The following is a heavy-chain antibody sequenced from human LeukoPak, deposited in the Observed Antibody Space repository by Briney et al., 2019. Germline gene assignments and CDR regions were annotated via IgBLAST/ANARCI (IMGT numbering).Heavy chain of an antibody. CDR1: GFTFSNYA. CDR3: ARGTGTAFDY. CDR2: ISYDGVKQ. V-gene: IGHV3-30-3*01. J-gene: IGHJ4*02. D-gene: IGHD1-1*01. Sequence: GGSLRLSCAASGFTFSNYAVHWVRQAPDKGLEWVAFISYDGVKQFYADSVKGRLTISRDNSKNTLYLQMNSLRPEDTAMYYCARGTGTAFDYWGLGTLVTVSS.